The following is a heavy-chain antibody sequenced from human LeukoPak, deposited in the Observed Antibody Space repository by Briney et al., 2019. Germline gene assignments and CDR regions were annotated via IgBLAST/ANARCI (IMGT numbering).Heavy chain of an antibody. CDR3: AVAGSRGYSYGY. J-gene: IGHJ4*02. CDR1: GFIFSRFA. CDR2: ISHDDKVK. V-gene: IGHV3-30*04. Sequence: GGSLRLSCAASGFIFSRFAMHWVRQTPRKGLEWVAVISHDDKVKVYAESVKGRFTISRDNAKNSLYLQMNSLRAEDTAVYYCAVAGSRGYSYGYWGQGTLVTVSS. D-gene: IGHD5-18*01.